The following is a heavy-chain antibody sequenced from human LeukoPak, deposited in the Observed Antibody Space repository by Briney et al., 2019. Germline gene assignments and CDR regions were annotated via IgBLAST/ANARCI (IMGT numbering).Heavy chain of an antibody. CDR1: GGSISSGDYY. J-gene: IGHJ6*02. Sequence: KTSQTLSLTCTVSGGSISSGDYYWSWIRQPPGKGLEWIGYIYYSGSTYYNPSLKSRVTISVGTSKNQFSLKLSSVTAADTAVYYCARDRRVSSGYWWATTGYGMDVWGQGTTVTVSS. D-gene: IGHD3-22*01. CDR2: IYYSGST. V-gene: IGHV4-30-4*01. CDR3: ARDRRVSSGYWWATTGYGMDV.